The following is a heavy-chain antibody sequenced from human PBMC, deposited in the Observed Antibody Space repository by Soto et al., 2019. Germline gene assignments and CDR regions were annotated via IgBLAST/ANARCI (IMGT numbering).Heavy chain of an antibody. CDR1: GFTCSSYA. V-gene: IGHV3-23*01. D-gene: IGHD5-12*01. J-gene: IGHJ4*02. Sequence: GGPLRLSGAASGFTCSSYAMSWVRQAPGKGLEWVSAISGSGGSTYYADSVKGRFTISRDNSKNTLYLQMNSLRAEDTAVYYCAKDRIRRDGYNYPFDYWGQGTLVTVSS. CDR2: ISGSGGST. CDR3: AKDRIRRDGYNYPFDY.